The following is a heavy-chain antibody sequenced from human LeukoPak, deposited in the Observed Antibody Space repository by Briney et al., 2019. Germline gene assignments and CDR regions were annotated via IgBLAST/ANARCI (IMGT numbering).Heavy chain of an antibody. D-gene: IGHD6-13*01. CDR3: ARESRIVKQQLNY. Sequence: GASVKVSCKASGYTFTGYYMHWVRQAPGRGLEWMGWINPNSGGTNYAQKFQGRVTVTRDTSISTAYMELSRLRSDDTAVYYCARESRIVKQQLNYWGQGTLVTVSS. J-gene: IGHJ4*02. CDR2: INPNSGGT. CDR1: GYTFTGYY. V-gene: IGHV1-2*02.